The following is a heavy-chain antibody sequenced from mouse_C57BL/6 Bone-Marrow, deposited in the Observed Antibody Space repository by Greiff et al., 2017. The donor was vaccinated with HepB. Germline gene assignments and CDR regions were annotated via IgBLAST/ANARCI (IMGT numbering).Heavy chain of an antibody. Sequence: DVKLVESGGGLVKPGGSLKLSCAASGFTFSSYTMSWVRQTPEKRLEWVATISGGGGNTYYPDSVKGRFTISRDNAKNTLYLQMSSLRSEDTALYYCARHGEGFAYWGQGTLVTVSA. V-gene: IGHV5-9*01. J-gene: IGHJ3*01. CDR1: GFTFSSYT. D-gene: IGHD2-13*01. CDR3: ARHGEGFAY. CDR2: ISGGGGNT.